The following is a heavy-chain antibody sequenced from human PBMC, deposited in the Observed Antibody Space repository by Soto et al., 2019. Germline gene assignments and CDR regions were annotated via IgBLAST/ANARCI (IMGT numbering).Heavy chain of an antibody. Sequence: PSETLSLTCTVSGGAISGYYWTWIRQSAGKGLEWIGRIYSSGGTKYNPSLQSRVTMSLDTSKNQFSLRLTSVTAADTAVYYCARGQRFSDSFDPWGQGTLVTVHS. V-gene: IGHV4-4*07. CDR2: IYSSGGT. D-gene: IGHD3-3*01. CDR1: GGAISGYY. CDR3: ARGQRFSDSFDP. J-gene: IGHJ5*02.